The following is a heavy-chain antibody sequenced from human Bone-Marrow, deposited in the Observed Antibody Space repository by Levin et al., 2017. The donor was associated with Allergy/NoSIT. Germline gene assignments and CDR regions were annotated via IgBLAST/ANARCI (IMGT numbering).Heavy chain of an antibody. CDR3: AGRYGSGTYYQGNNY. D-gene: IGHD3-10*01. CDR1: GFTFRDYY. CDR2: IITSGTHT. V-gene: IGHV3-11*03. Sequence: LSLPCAASGFTFRDYYMNWIRQAPGKGLEWISYIITSGTHTSYADSVKGRFTISRDNANNLVFLQMNSLRAEDTAVYYCAGRYGSGTYYQGNNYWGQGTLVTVSS. J-gene: IGHJ4*02.